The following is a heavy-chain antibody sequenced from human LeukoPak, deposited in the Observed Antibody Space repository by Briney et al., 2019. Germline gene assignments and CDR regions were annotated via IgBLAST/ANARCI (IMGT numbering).Heavy chain of an antibody. V-gene: IGHV3-23*01. CDR1: GGSISSSSYY. D-gene: IGHD2-15*01. CDR2: ISASGGT. J-gene: IGHJ4*02. CDR3: AKGGASSGGYDC. Sequence: PSETLSLTCTVSGGSISSSSYYWGWIRQPPGKGLEWVSGISASGGTYYADSVKGRFTLSRDNSKNTLRLQMNSLRAEDTAIYYCAKGGASSGGYDCWGQGTLVTVSS.